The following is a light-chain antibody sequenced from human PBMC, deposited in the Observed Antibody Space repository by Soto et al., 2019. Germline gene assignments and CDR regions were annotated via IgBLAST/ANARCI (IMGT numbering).Light chain of an antibody. Sequence: EIVLTQSPATLSLSPGERATLSCRASQSVRSYLAWYQQKPGQAPRLLIYDASNRATGIPARFSGSGSGTDFTLTISSLEPDDFAVYYCQQRSNWPPMYTFGQGTKLEIK. J-gene: IGKJ2*01. CDR3: QQRSNWPPMYT. CDR2: DAS. V-gene: IGKV3-11*01. CDR1: QSVRSY.